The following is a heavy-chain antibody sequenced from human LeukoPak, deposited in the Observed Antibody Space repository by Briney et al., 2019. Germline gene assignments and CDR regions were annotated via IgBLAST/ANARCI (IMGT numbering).Heavy chain of an antibody. Sequence: ASVKVSCKASGYTFTSYDINRVRQATGQGLEWMGWMNPNSGNTGYAQKFQGRVTMTRITSISTAYMQVSSLRSEDTAVYYCARGPTNYYYYYMDVWGKGTTVTVSS. V-gene: IGHV1-8*01. CDR2: MNPNSGNT. CDR1: GYTFTSYD. J-gene: IGHJ6*03. CDR3: ARGPTNYYYYYMDV.